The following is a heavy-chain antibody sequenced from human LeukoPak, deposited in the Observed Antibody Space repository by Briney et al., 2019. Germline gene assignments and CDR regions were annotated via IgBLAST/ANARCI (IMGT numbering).Heavy chain of an antibody. J-gene: IGHJ4*02. CDR3: AKSFGPVIAAAGAGTD. CDR1: GFTFSSYA. V-gene: IGHV3-23*01. D-gene: IGHD6-13*01. Sequence: GGSLRLSCAASGFTFSSYAMSWVRQAPGKGLEWVSAISGSGASTYYADSVKGRFTISRDNSKNTLYLQMNSLRVEDTAVYYCAKSFGPVIAAAGAGTDWGQGTLVTVSS. CDR2: ISGSGAST.